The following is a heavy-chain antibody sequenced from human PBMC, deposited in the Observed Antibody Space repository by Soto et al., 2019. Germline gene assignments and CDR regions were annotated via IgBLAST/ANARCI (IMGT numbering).Heavy chain of an antibody. CDR3: VRDLDASVNYYTDY. CDR2: MRPHNGNI. CDR1: GYMFLSYG. D-gene: IGHD3-10*01. V-gene: IGHV1-18*04. J-gene: IGHJ4*02. Sequence: XSVKVSCDASGYMFLSYGLSWVRQAPGQGLEWMGWMRPHNGNIKYSENLQGRVTMTTDTSTSTAYMELRSLRPDDTAVYYCVRDLDASVNYYTDYWGRGTLVTVSS.